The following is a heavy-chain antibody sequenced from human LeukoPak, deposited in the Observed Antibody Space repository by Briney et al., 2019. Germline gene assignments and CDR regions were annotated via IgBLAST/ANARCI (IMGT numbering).Heavy chain of an antibody. V-gene: IGHV4-59*01. Sequence: SETLSLTCTVSGGSISSYYWSWIRQPPGKGLEWIGYIYYSGSTNYNPSLKGRVTISVDTSKNQFSLKLSSVTAADTAVYYCARDYYDSSGYYYVDSWGQGTLVTVSS. CDR2: IYYSGST. CDR1: GGSISSYY. J-gene: IGHJ4*02. CDR3: ARDYYDSSGYYYVDS. D-gene: IGHD3-22*01.